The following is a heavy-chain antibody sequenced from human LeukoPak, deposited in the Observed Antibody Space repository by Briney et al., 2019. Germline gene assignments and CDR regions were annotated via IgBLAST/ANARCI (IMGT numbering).Heavy chain of an antibody. CDR1: GFTFSDYY. V-gene: IGHV3-11*01. J-gene: IGHJ4*02. CDR2: ISSSGSTI. CDR3: AKDVRTTLPSAY. D-gene: IGHD1-7*01. Sequence: GGSLRLSCAASGFTFSDYYMSWIRQAPGKGLEWVSYISSSGSTIYYADSVKGRFTISRDNSKNTLYLQMNSLRAEDTAVYYCAKDVRTTLPSAYWGQGTLVTVSS.